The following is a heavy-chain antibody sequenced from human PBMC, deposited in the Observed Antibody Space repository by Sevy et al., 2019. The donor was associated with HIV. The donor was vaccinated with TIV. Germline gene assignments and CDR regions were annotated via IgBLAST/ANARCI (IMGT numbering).Heavy chain of an antibody. CDR2: FDPEDGET. D-gene: IGHD2-2*01. CDR3: ATGKGYCSSTSCQPDFDY. CDR1: GYTLTELS. V-gene: IGHV1-24*01. Sequence: ASVKVSCKVSGYTLTELSMHWVRQAPGKGLEWMGGFDPEDGETIYAQKFQGRVTMTEDTSTDTAYMELSSLRSEDTAVYYCATGKGYCSSTSCQPDFDYWGQGTLATVSS. J-gene: IGHJ4*02.